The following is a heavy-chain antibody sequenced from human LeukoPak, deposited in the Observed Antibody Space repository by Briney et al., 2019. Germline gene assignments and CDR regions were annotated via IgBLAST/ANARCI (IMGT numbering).Heavy chain of an antibody. CDR2: IYSGGST. Sequence: GGSLRLSCAASGFTVSSNYMSWVRQAPGKGLEWVSVIYSGGSTYYADSVKGRFTISRDNSKNTLYLQMNSLRAEDTAVYYCARDNYDILTGYYTPMDVWGQGTTVTVSS. CDR1: GFTVSSNY. D-gene: IGHD3-9*01. V-gene: IGHV3-66*01. CDR3: ARDNYDILTGYYTPMDV. J-gene: IGHJ6*02.